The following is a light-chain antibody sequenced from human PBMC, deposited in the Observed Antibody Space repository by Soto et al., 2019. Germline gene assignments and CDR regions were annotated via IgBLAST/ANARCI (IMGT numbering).Light chain of an antibody. CDR2: QAS. Sequence: DIQMAQSPSTLPANIGDRVSITCRASQTINTWLAWYQQKPGKAPNLLIYQASTLETGVPSRFSGSGSGTDFTLTISSLQPDDFATYYCQQYKSYSPLTFGGGTKVDIK. CDR3: QQYKSYSPLT. V-gene: IGKV1-5*03. CDR1: QTINTW. J-gene: IGKJ4*01.